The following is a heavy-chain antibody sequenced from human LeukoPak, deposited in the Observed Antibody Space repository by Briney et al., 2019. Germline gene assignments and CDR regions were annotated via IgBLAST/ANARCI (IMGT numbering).Heavy chain of an antibody. J-gene: IGHJ4*02. D-gene: IGHD2-15*01. CDR2: ISGSGANT. CDR3: ARLFRYCSGGTCYTDRGYFFDY. V-gene: IGHV3-23*01. Sequence: PGGSLRLACVAPGFTFSNYAMSWVRQAPGKGLEWVSTISGSGANTYYADSVKGRFTISRDNSKNTLSLQMNSLRAEDTAVYYCARLFRYCSGGTCYTDRGYFFDYWGQGTLVTFSS. CDR1: GFTFSNYA.